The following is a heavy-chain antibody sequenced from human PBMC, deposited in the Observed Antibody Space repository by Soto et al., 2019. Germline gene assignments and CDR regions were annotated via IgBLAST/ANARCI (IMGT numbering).Heavy chain of an antibody. J-gene: IGHJ4*02. CDR3: ARRIVATDTFDH. V-gene: IGHV4-59*08. CDR1: GGPMMSYY. Sequence: SETLSLTRTVSGGPMMSYYWGWVRQPPGRGLEWIGFIYYAGSTKSTPSLNSRVTIYEYTSKHQFSLTVPSVTAAATDVYYCARRIVATDTFDHWGQGTLVTVSS. D-gene: IGHD5-12*01. CDR2: IYYAGST.